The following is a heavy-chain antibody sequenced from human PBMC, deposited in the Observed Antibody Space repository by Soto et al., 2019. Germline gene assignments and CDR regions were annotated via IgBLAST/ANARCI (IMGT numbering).Heavy chain of an antibody. CDR2: IYYSGST. Sequence: SETLSLTCTVSGGSIISYYWSWIRQPPGKGLEWIGYIYYSGSTNYNPSLKSRVTISVDTSKNQFSLKLSSVTAADTAVYYCARAFYGDYASGSGYNWFDPWGQGTLVTVSS. D-gene: IGHD4-17*01. CDR3: ARAFYGDYASGSGYNWFDP. J-gene: IGHJ5*02. V-gene: IGHV4-59*01. CDR1: GGSIISYY.